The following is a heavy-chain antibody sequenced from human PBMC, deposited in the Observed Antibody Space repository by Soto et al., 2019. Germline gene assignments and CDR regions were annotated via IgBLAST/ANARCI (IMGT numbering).Heavy chain of an antibody. Sequence: QVQLVESGGGVVQPGRSLRLSCAASGFTFSSYGMHWVRQAPGKGLEWVAVISYDGSNKYYADSVKGRFTISRDNSKNTLYLQMNSLRAEDTAVYYCAKGVGGIAVAGDIITTKSGHGMDVWGQGTTVTVSS. CDR1: GFTFSSYG. CDR3: AKGVGGIAVAGDIITTKSGHGMDV. D-gene: IGHD6-19*01. CDR2: ISYDGSNK. V-gene: IGHV3-30*18. J-gene: IGHJ6*02.